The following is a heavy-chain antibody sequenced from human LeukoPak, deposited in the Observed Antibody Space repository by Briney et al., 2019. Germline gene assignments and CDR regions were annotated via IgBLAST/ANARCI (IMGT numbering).Heavy chain of an antibody. CDR2: MNPNSDNT. V-gene: IGHV1-8*02. CDR3: ARGRAATIKYYFDS. CDR1: GYTFTGYY. Sequence: GASVKVSCKASGYTFTGYYMHWVRQAPGQGLEWMGWMNPNSDNTGYAQKFQGRVTMTRNTSISTAYMELSSLRSEDTAVYYCARGRAATIKYYFDSWGQGTLVTVSS. J-gene: IGHJ4*02. D-gene: IGHD5-24*01.